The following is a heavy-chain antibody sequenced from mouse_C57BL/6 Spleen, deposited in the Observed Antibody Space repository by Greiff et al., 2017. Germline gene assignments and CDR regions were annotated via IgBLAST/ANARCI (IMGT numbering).Heavy chain of an antibody. D-gene: IGHD1-1*01. CDR3: ARYYCGSGRYWDFDV. CDR1: GFTFSDYG. V-gene: IGHV5-17*01. Sequence: EVKLMESGGGLVKPGGSLKLSCAASGFTFSDYGMHWVRQAPEKGLEWVAYINSGSGTIYYADTVKGRVTISGDKSTNTVYLQMTSLRSEDTAIYYCARYYCGSGRYWDFDVWGTGTTVTVSS. J-gene: IGHJ1*03. CDR2: INSGSGTI.